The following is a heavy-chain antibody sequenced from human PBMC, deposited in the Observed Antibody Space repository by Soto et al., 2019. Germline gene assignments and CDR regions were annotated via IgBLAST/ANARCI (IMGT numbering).Heavy chain of an antibody. J-gene: IGHJ6*02. V-gene: IGHV1-69*13. D-gene: IGHD3-16*01. CDR3: AREGSHGTRYYYYGMDV. Sequence: SVKVSCKASGGTLSSYAISWVRQAPGQGLEWMGGIIPIFGTANYAQKFQGRVTITADESTSTAYMELSSLRSEDTAVYYCAREGSHGTRYYYYGMDVWGQGTTVTVSS. CDR1: GGTLSSYA. CDR2: IIPIFGTA.